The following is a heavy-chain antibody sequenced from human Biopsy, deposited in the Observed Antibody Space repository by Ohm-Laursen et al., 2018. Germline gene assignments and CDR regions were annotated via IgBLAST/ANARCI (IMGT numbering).Heavy chain of an antibody. CDR1: GFPFTGFS. D-gene: IGHD3-3*01. V-gene: IGHV3-21*04. Sequence: SLRLSCAAFGFPFTGFSMDWVRQAPGKGLEWVASITSGSSYIYYADSVKGRFTISRDNAKNSLFLQMNSLTTEDTALYYCVRGYSSSWSGYLDHWGQGTLVTVSS. J-gene: IGHJ4*02. CDR2: ITSGSSYI. CDR3: VRGYSSSWSGYLDH.